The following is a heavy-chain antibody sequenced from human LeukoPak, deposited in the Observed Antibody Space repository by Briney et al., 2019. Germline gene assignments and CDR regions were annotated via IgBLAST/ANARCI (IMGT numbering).Heavy chain of an antibody. Sequence: PGGSLRLSCAASGFTFSSYAMSWVRQAPGKGLEWVSAISGSGGSTYYADSVKGRFTISRDNSKNTLYLQMNSLRAEDTAVYYCARGSLRYFDWDPPDPDYWGQGTLVTVSS. D-gene: IGHD3-9*01. V-gene: IGHV3-23*01. CDR2: ISGSGGST. CDR3: ARGSLRYFDWDPPDPDY. CDR1: GFTFSSYA. J-gene: IGHJ4*02.